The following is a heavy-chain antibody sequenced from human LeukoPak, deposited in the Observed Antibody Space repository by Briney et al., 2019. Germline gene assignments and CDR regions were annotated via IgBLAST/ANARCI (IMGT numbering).Heavy chain of an antibody. V-gene: IGHV4-38-2*02. D-gene: IGHD4-17*01. Sequence: SETLSLTCTVSGYSISSGYYWGWIRQPPGKGLEWIGSIYHSGSTYYNPSLKSRVTISVDTSKNQFSLKLTSVTAADTAVYYCARADYGDYVFWGQGTLVTVSS. CDR1: GYSISSGYY. CDR3: ARADYGDYVF. J-gene: IGHJ4*02. CDR2: IYHSGST.